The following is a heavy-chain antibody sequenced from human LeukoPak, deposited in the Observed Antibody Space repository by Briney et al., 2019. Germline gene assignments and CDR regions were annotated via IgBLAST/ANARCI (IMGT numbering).Heavy chain of an antibody. CDR2: VYYSGST. D-gene: IGHD1-26*01. CDR1: GGSISSSTYY. V-gene: IGHV4-39*07. J-gene: IGHJ4*02. Sequence: PSETLSLTCSVSGGSISSSTYYWGWIRQPPGKGLEWIGTVYYSGSTYYNPSLKSRVTISVDTSKNQFSLKPSSVTAADTAVYYCARVFPPWGGSYYYYFDYWGQGTLVTVSS. CDR3: ARVFPPWGGSYYYYFDY.